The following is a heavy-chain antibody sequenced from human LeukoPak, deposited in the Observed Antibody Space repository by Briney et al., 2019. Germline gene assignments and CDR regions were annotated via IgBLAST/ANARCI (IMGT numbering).Heavy chain of an antibody. Sequence: SETLSLTCTVSGDSISGSSYSWGWIRQPPGKGLEWIGNIHFSGSTYNNPSLKSRVTISADTSKNQFSLKLNSLTTADTAVYYCTRGAGWLIDYWGQGILVTVSS. D-gene: IGHD3-16*01. CDR1: GDSISGSSYS. J-gene: IGHJ4*02. CDR2: IHFSGST. CDR3: TRGAGWLIDY. V-gene: IGHV4-39*07.